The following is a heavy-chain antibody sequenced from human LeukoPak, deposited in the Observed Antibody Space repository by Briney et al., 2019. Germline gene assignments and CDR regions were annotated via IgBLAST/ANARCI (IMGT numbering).Heavy chain of an antibody. CDR1: GFTFSTYG. V-gene: IGHV3-30*02. D-gene: IGHD6-19*01. J-gene: IGHJ4*02. CDR3: ARGGVYSSGWYVDY. CDR2: IRYDGSIK. Sequence: PGGSLRLSCAASGFTFSTYGMHWVRQAPGKGLEWVAFIRYDGSIKYYADSVKGRFTISRDNAKNSLYLQMNSLRAEDTAVYYCARGGVYSSGWYVDYWGQGTLVTVSS.